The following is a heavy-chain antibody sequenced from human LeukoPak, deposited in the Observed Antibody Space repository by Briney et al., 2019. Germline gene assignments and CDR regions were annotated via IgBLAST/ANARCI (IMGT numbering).Heavy chain of an antibody. D-gene: IGHD3-10*01. J-gene: IGHJ4*02. CDR3: ARESPYYYGAGSYYLSY. CDR1: GFTFSDYY. Sequence: GGSLRLSCAASGFTFSDYYMSWFRQAPGKGLEWISYISSPGTTIFYADSVKGRFTTSKDNAKSSLYLQMNSLRAEDTAVYYCARESPYYYGAGSYYLSYWDQGTLVTVSS. V-gene: IGHV3-11*01. CDR2: ISSPGTTI.